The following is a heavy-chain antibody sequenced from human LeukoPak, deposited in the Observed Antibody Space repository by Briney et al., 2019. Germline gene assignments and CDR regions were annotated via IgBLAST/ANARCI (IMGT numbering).Heavy chain of an antibody. CDR3: ARGASGYSSGPRVGRYYYYYYMDV. V-gene: IGHV1-46*01. J-gene: IGHJ6*03. CDR1: GYTFTSYY. Sequence: GASVKVSCKASGYTFTSYYMHWVRQAPGQGLEWMGIINPSGGSTSYAQKFQGRVTMTRDMSTSTVYMELSSLRSEDTAVYYCARGASGYSSGPRVGRYYYYYYMDVWGKGTTVTASS. CDR2: INPSGGST. D-gene: IGHD6-19*01.